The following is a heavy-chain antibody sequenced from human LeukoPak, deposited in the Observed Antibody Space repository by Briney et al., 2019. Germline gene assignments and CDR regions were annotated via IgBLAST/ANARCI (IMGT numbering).Heavy chain of an antibody. CDR3: ARDSSGFRTGPATFDP. V-gene: IGHV1-2*02. CDR2: INPNSGGT. Sequence: ASVKVSCKASGYTFTGCYMHWVRQAPGQGLEWMGWINPNSGGTNYAQKFQGRVTMSTDTSTSTAYMELRSLRSDDTAVYYCARDSSGFRTGPATFDPWGQGTLVTVSS. D-gene: IGHD3-22*01. CDR1: GYTFTGCY. J-gene: IGHJ5*02.